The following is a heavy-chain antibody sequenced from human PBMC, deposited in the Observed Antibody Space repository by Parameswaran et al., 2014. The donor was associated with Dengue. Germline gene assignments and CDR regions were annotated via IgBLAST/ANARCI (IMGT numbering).Heavy chain of an antibody. V-gene: IGHV3-30*03. Sequence: WIRPAPRKGLECVAVISDDGSNKYYGDSVKGRFTISRDNSRNTLYLQMNSLRSEDTAVYYCAMIGYVWGQGTTVTVSS. CDR3: AMIGYV. D-gene: IGHD3-22*01. CDR2: ISDDGSNK. J-gene: IGHJ6*02.